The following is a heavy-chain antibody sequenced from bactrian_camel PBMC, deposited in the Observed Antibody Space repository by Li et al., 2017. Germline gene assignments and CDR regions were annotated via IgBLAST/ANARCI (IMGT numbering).Heavy chain of an antibody. CDR2: IYGDGTRT. V-gene: IGHV3S6*01. CDR3: AAEADRQFRLPCCLTADFGY. D-gene: IGHD3*01. Sequence: VQLVESGGGSVQAGKTLRLSCIASGYTYSSGCVGWIRQAPGKGPEWVSSIYGDGTRTYYTDSVKGRFTISEDDAQNTVYLQMNSLKPEDTAIYYCAAEADRQFRLPCCLTADFGYCGQGTQVTVS. J-gene: IGHJ6*01. CDR1: GYTYSSGC.